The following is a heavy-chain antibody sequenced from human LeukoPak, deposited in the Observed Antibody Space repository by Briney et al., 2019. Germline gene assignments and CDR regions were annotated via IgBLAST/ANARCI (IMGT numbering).Heavy chain of an antibody. CDR2: IYPGDSDT. V-gene: IGHV5-51*01. Sequence: GQSLQISCKGSGYSFPSYWIDWVRQMPGKGLEWVGIIYPGDSDTRYSPSFQGQVTISADKSISTAYLQWSSLKASDTAMYYCVRGTPVGASYNFDSWGQGTLVTVSS. CDR3: VRGTPVGASYNFDS. CDR1: GYSFPSYW. D-gene: IGHD1-26*01. J-gene: IGHJ4*02.